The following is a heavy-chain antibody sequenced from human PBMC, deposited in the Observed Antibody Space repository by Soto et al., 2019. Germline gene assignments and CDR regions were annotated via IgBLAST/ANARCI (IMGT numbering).Heavy chain of an antibody. Sequence: QVQWVQSGAEVKKPGSSVKLSCKASGGTFSTYTISWVRQAPGQGLEWIGRIIPIFGIPNHAQEFQGRVTITADKSTDTAYMKMSSLRSEDTAIYYCAFDVNSGVVFFDSWGQGTLVTVSS. CDR3: AFDVNSGVVFFDS. J-gene: IGHJ4*02. CDR2: IIPIFGIP. D-gene: IGHD2-21*01. CDR1: GGTFSTYT. V-gene: IGHV1-69*02.